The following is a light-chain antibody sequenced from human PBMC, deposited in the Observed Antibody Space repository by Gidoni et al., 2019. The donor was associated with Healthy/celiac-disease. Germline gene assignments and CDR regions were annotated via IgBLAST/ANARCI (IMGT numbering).Light chain of an antibody. Sequence: SGAPGQRVTISCTGSSSNIGAGYDVHWYQQLPGTAPKLLIYGNSNRPSGVPDRFSGSKSGTSASLAITGLQAEDEADYYCQSYDSSLSGSRVFGTGTKVTVL. J-gene: IGLJ1*01. V-gene: IGLV1-40*01. CDR2: GNS. CDR3: QSYDSSLSGSRV. CDR1: SSNIGAGYD.